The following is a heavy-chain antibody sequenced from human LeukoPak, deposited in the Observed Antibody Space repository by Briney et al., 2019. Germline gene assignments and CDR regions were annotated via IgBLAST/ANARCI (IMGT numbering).Heavy chain of an antibody. Sequence: PSETLSLTCTVSGDSISSHYWSWIRQPPGRGLEWIGYIYTCGSTRYNPSPKSRVTISGNTSTNQFSLKLSSVTAADTAVYYCARHNSSWYFSDYWGRGTLVTVSS. CDR1: GDSISSHY. J-gene: IGHJ4*02. V-gene: IGHV4-4*09. D-gene: IGHD6-13*01. CDR2: IYTCGST. CDR3: ARHNSSWYFSDY.